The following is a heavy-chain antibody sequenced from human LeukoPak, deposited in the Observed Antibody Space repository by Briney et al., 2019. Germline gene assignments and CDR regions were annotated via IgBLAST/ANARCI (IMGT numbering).Heavy chain of an antibody. CDR2: IRYSETET. D-gene: IGHD3-10*02. CDR1: RFIFTSYD. Sequence: GGSLRLSCATSRFIFTSYDMQWFRQAPGKGLEWVAFIRYSETETYYADSVKGRFSISRDNSKDTLYLQMNSLRAEDTAVYYCAKTPPRYYVKGSYPDYWGQGTLVIVSS. J-gene: IGHJ4*02. V-gene: IGHV3-30*02. CDR3: AKTPPRYYVKGSYPDY.